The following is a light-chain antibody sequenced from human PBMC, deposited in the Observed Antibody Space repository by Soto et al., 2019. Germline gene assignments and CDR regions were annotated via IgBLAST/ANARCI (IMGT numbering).Light chain of an antibody. CDR2: EVS. CDR1: SSDVGGYNY. J-gene: IGLJ1*01. V-gene: IGLV2-14*01. Sequence: QSAPTQPASASRSPGQSITISCTGTSSDVGGYNYVSWYQQHPGKAPKLMIYEVSNRPSGVSNRFSGSKSGNTASLTISGLQAEDEAHYYCSSYTSSSIDYVFGTGTKLTLL. CDR3: SSYTSSSIDYV.